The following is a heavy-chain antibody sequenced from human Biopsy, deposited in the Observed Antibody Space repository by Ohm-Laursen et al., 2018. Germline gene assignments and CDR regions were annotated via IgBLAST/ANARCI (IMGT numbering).Heavy chain of an antibody. D-gene: IGHD2-15*01. CDR1: GSSFNDYS. CDR3: ARMDCSGGSCHYYSYGMDV. CDR2: IHHSGST. Sequence: SQTLSLTCAVFGSSFNDYSWTWIRQPPGKGLECIGNIHHSGSTNYNPSLKSRLTISVDTSKNQFSLKLSSVTAADTAVYYCARMDCSGGSCHYYSYGMDVWGQGTTVTVSS. V-gene: IGHV4-34*01. J-gene: IGHJ6*02.